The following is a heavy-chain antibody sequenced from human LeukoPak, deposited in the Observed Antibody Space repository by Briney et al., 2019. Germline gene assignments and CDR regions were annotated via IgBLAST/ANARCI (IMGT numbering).Heavy chain of an antibody. CDR2: INNLGGST. CDR1: GFTFSSNA. Sequence: GGSLRLSCVASGFTFSSNAMSWVRQAPGGGLEWVSGINNLGGSTYYADSVKGRFTISRDNSKNTLYLQMNRLRAEDTAVYYCASGEKQLWFRSDFDYWGQGTLVTVSS. J-gene: IGHJ4*02. D-gene: IGHD5-18*01. V-gene: IGHV3-23*01. CDR3: ASGEKQLWFRSDFDY.